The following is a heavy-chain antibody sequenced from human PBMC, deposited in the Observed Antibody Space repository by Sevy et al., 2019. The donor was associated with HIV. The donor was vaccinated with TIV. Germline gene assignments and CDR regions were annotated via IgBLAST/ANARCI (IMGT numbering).Heavy chain of an antibody. CDR2: IWNDGSNK. D-gene: IGHD4-4*01. CDR3: ARETDNSARWLDP. V-gene: IGHV3-30*02. Sequence: GGSLRLSCAASGFTFNFHGMHWVRQAPGKGLEWVAFIWNDGSNKNMADSVKGRFTISRDNSKNTLFLQMNSLTVEDTAVYYCARETDNSARWLDPWGQGTLVTVSS. J-gene: IGHJ5*02. CDR1: GFTFNFHG.